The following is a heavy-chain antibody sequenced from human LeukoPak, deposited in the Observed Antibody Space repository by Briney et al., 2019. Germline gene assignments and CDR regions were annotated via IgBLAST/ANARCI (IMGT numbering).Heavy chain of an antibody. CDR1: GFTFDDYG. CDR2: INWNGGST. J-gene: IGHJ4*02. D-gene: IGHD1-26*01. CDR3: AREGSGSDRKAMDY. V-gene: IGHV3-20*01. Sequence: GGSLRLSCAASGFTFDDYGMSWVRQAPGKGLEWVSGINWNGGSTGYADSVKGRFTISRDNAKYSLYLQMNSLRAEDTALYHCAREGSGSDRKAMDYWGQGTLVTVSS.